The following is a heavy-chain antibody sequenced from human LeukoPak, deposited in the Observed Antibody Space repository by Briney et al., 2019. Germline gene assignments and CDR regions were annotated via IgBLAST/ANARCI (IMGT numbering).Heavy chain of an antibody. CDR2: IYPGDSDT. CDR3: ASQLGYCSSTSCYGDAFDI. Sequence: GESLKISCKGSGYSFTSYWIGWVRQVPGKGLEWMGIIYPGDSDTRYSPSFQGQVTISADKSISTAYLQWSSLKASDTAMYYCASQLGYCSSTSCYGDAFDIWGQGTMVTVSS. J-gene: IGHJ3*02. V-gene: IGHV5-51*01. D-gene: IGHD2-2*01. CDR1: GYSFTSYW.